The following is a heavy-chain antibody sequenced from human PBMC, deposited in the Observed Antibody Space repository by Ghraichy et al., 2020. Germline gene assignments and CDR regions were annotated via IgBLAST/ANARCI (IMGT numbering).Heavy chain of an antibody. CDR2: INPSGGST. V-gene: IGHV1-46*01. CDR3: ARGWRTDSGWWGDWFDP. CDR1: GYTFTTYY. J-gene: IGHJ5*02. D-gene: IGHD6-19*01. Sequence: ASVKVSCKASGYTFTTYYIHWVRQAPGQGLEWMGIINPSGGSTSYAQKFQGRVTMTRDTSTTTVYMELSSLTSEDTAVYYCARGWRTDSGWWGDWFDPWGQGTLVTVSS.